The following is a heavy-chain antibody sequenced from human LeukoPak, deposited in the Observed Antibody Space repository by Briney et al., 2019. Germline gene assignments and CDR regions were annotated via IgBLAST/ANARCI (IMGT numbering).Heavy chain of an antibody. J-gene: IGHJ6*03. CDR3: ARAPLSSSIYYMDV. V-gene: IGHV4-59*12. Sequence: SETLSLTCTVSGGSMGGYYWSWIRQPPGKGVEYIGSIYYSGNTYYSPSLRGRVTMSLDRSNRQFSLNVGSVTAADTAVYYCARAPLSSSIYYMDVWGKGTTVTVSS. CDR1: GGSMGGYY. D-gene: IGHD6-13*01. CDR2: IYYSGNT.